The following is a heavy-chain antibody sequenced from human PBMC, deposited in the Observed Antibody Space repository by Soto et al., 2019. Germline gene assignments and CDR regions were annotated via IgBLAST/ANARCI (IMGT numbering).Heavy chain of an antibody. CDR3: VCFECGRTAVVTAMEANGY. CDR1: GFTFSNYW. J-gene: IGHJ4*02. CDR2: VNSDESST. V-gene: IGHV3-74*01. Sequence: QLVASGGDLVQPGGSLRLSCAASGFTFSNYWMHWVRQGPGKGLVWVSRVNSDESSTSYADSVKGRFTISRDNAKNTLYLQMSSLRFEDTALYYCVCFECGRTAVVTAMEANGYWGQGTLVTVSS. D-gene: IGHD2-21*02.